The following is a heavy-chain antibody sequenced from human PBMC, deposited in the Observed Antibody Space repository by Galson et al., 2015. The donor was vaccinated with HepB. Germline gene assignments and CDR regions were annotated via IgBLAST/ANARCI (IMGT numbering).Heavy chain of an antibody. CDR3: ARDSRSGKGTYTYYYDSSGYLDAFDI. Sequence: TLSLTCTVSGGSISSGGYYWSWIRQHPGKGLEWIGYIYYSGSTYYNPSLKSRVTISVDTSKNQFSLKLSSVTAADTAVYYCARDSRSGKGTYTYYYDSSGYLDAFDIWGQGTMVTVSS. J-gene: IGHJ3*02. V-gene: IGHV4-31*03. CDR2: IYYSGST. D-gene: IGHD3-22*01. CDR1: GGSISSGGYY.